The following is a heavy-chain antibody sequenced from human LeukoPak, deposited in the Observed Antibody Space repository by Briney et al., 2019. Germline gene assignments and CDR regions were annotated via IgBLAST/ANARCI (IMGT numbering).Heavy chain of an antibody. CDR3: ARSIVVVTPPWDY. CDR2: ISYDGSNK. D-gene: IGHD2-15*01. V-gene: IGHV3-30-3*01. J-gene: IGHJ4*02. Sequence: PGGSLRLSCAASGFLFSSYAMHWVRQAPGKGLEGVAVISYDGSNKYYADSVTGRFTISRDNSKNTLYLQMSSLGTEDTAVYYCARSIVVVTPPWDYWGQGTLVTVSS. CDR1: GFLFSSYA.